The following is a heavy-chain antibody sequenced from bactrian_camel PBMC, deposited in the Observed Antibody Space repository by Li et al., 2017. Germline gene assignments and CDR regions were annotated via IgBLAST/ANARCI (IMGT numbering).Heavy chain of an antibody. V-gene: IGHV3-2*01. CDR2: IYTDGSNT. CDR3: AAGAKWSRWTWFLPV. CDR1: GFTFSIYY. D-gene: IGHD2*01. J-gene: IGHJ2*01. Sequence: HVQLVESGGGLVQPGGSLRLSCAASGFTFSIYYMSWVRQAPGKGLEWVSVIYTDGSNTYYADSVRGRFAISRDNAKNTLHLQMNSLKPDDTAVYYCAAGAKWSRWTWFLPVCGQGTQVTVS.